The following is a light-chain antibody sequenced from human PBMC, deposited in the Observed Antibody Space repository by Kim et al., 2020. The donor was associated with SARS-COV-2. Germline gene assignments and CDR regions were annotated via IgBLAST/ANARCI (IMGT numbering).Light chain of an antibody. V-gene: IGKV1-5*01. CDR2: DAS. CDR3: QKYERYSLT. CDR1: QSISSW. J-gene: IGKJ4*01. Sequence: DIQMTQSPSTLSASVGDRVTITCRASQSISSWLAWYQQKPGKAPNLLIYDASRLESGVPSRFSGSGSGTEFTLTISSLQPDDFAHYNCQKYERYSLTFGGGAKME.